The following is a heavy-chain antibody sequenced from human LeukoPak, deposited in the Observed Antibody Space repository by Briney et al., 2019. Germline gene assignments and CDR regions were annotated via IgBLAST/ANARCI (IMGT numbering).Heavy chain of an antibody. CDR3: ARDRNYYDSSGYYFAN. CDR1: GASVSSASY. CDR2: IYHSGNT. Sequence: PSETLSLTCTVSGASVSSASYWTWIRQPPGKGLEWIGYIYHSGNTNYNPSLKSRVTISVDTSKSQLSLKLNSVTAADTAVYYCARDRNYYDSSGYYFANWGQGTLVTVSS. D-gene: IGHD3-22*01. V-gene: IGHV4-61*01. J-gene: IGHJ4*02.